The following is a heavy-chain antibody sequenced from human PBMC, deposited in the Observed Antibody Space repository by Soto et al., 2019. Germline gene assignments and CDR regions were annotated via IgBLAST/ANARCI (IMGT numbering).Heavy chain of an antibody. CDR2: ISGSGDYT. V-gene: IGHV3-23*01. D-gene: IGHD3-10*01. CDR3: AKDSTSAVRRGPYSFDY. CDR1: GFTFSSYA. J-gene: IGHJ4*02. Sequence: GGSLRLSCAVSGFTFSSYAMTWVRQAPGKGLEWVSAISGSGDYTYNADSVKGRFTISRDNSKNTLYLHMNSLRAEDTAVYFCAKDSTSAVRRGPYSFDYWGQGTLVTVSS.